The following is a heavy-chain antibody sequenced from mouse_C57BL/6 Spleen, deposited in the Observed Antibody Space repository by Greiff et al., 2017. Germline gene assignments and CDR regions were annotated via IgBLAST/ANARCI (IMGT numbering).Heavy chain of an antibody. CDR3: ARRAPSYDYDPYYFDY. CDR2: INPSSGYT. J-gene: IGHJ2*01. CDR1: GYTFTSYW. Sequence: QVQLQQSGAELAKPGASVKLSCKASGYTFTSYWMHWVKQRPGQGLEWIGYINPSSGYTKYNQKFKDKATLTADKSSSTAYMQLSSLTYEDSAVYYCARRAPSYDYDPYYFDYWGQGTTLTVSS. V-gene: IGHV1-7*01. D-gene: IGHD2-4*01.